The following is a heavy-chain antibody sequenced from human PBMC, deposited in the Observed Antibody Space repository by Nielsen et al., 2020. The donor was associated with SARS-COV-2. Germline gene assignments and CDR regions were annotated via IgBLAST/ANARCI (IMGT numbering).Heavy chain of an antibody. CDR3: ARSEGKDTARIWDWFDP. Sequence: SETLSLTCTVSSGSISSSSYYWGWIRQPPGKGLEWIGSIYYSGSTYYNPSLKSRVTISVDTSKNQFSLKLSSVTAADTAVYYCARSEGKDTARIWDWFDPWGQGTLVTVSS. CDR2: IYYSGST. V-gene: IGHV4-39*01. J-gene: IGHJ5*02. D-gene: IGHD5-18*01. CDR1: SGSISSSSYY.